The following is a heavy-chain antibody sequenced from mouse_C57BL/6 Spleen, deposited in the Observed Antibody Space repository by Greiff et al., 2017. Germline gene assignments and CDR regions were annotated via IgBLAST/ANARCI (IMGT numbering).Heavy chain of an antibody. CDR1: GYTFTDYE. CDR3: TRSGIPYSNYVLPFAY. D-gene: IGHD2-5*01. J-gene: IGHJ3*01. CDR2: IDPETGGT. Sequence: QVQLQQSGAELVRPGASVTLSCKASGYTFTDYEMHWVKQTPVHGLEWIGAIDPETGGTAYNQKFKGKAILTADKSSSTAYMELRSLTSEDSAVYYCTRSGIPYSNYVLPFAYWGQGTLVTVSA. V-gene: IGHV1-15*01.